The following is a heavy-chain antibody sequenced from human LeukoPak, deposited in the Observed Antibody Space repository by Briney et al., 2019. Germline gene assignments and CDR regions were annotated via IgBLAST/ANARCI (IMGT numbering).Heavy chain of an antibody. CDR2: ISGSGGST. J-gene: IGHJ6*02. CDR3: AHLVWEYVGGLDV. Sequence: PGGSLRLSCAASGFTFSSYAMSWVRQAPGKGLEWVSAISGSGGSTYYEDSVKGRFTISRDNSKNTLYLQMNSLRAEDTAVYYCAHLVWEYVGGLDVWGQGTTVTVSS. V-gene: IGHV3-23*01. CDR1: GFTFSSYA. D-gene: IGHD3/OR15-3a*01.